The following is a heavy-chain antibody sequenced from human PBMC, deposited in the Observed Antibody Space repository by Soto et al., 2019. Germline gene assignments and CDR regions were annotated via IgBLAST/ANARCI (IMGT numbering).Heavy chain of an antibody. CDR3: ATQIRVRWYERASHGSDP. Sequence: ASVKVSCKVSGYTLTELSMHWVRQAPGKGLEWMGGFDPEDGETIYAQKFQGRVTMTEDTSTDTAYMELSSLRSEDTAVYYCATQIRVRWYERASHGSDPWGQGTLVTAPQ. CDR1: GYTLTELS. CDR2: FDPEDGET. J-gene: IGHJ5*02. D-gene: IGHD2-15*01. V-gene: IGHV1-24*01.